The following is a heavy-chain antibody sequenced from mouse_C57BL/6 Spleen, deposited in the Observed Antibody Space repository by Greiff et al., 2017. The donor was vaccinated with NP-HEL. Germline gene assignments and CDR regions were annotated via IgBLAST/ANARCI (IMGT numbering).Heavy chain of an antibody. J-gene: IGHJ2*01. V-gene: IGHV1-22*01. CDR1: GYTFTDYN. Sequence: EVQLQQSGPELVKPGASVKMSCKASGYTFTDYNMHWVKQSHGKSLEWIGYINPNNGGTSYNQKFKGKATLTVNKSSSTAYMELSSLTSEDSAVYYCAHYYGSNFDYWGQGTTLTVSS. CDR2: INPNNGGT. CDR3: AHYYGSNFDY. D-gene: IGHD1-1*01.